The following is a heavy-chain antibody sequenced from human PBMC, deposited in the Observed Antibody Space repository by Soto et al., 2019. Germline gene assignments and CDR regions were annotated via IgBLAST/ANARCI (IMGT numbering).Heavy chain of an antibody. V-gene: IGHV4-34*01. CDR1: GGSLSGYY. J-gene: IGHJ6*03. Sequence: PSETLSLTCAVYGGSLSGYYWSWIRQPPGKGLEWIGEINHSGSTNYNPSLKSRVTISVDTSKNQFSLKLSSVTAADTAVYYCARGQGATIFGVVTYDYYYYYYMDVWGKGTTVTVSS. CDR2: INHSGST. CDR3: ARGQGATIFGVVTYDYYYYYYMDV. D-gene: IGHD3-3*01.